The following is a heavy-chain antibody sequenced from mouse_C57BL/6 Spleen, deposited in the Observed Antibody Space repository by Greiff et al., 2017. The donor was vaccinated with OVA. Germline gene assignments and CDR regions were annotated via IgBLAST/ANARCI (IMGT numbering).Heavy chain of an antibody. CDR3: ASPLITTVAGWFAY. CDR1: GYAFSSSW. D-gene: IGHD1-1*01. V-gene: IGHV1-82*01. Sequence: VQLQESGPELVKPGASVKISCKASGYAFSSSWMNWVTQRPGQGLEWIGRIYPGDGDTNYNGKFKGKATLTADKSSSTAYLQLSSPTSDDSAVYFCASPLITTVAGWFAYWGQGTLVTVSA. J-gene: IGHJ3*01. CDR2: IYPGDGDT.